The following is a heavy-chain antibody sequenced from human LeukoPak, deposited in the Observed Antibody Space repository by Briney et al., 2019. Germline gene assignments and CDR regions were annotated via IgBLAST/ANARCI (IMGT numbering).Heavy chain of an antibody. V-gene: IGHV4-38-2*02. CDR2: TYHSGTT. Sequence: PSETLPLTCTVPGYSIRSCYSWGWIRQPPGKGLEWMGSTYHSGTTYYNPSLKSRVTISVDRSKNQFSLKLSSVTAADTAVYYCARELVGANQAGAFDIWGQGTMVTVSS. D-gene: IGHD1-26*01. J-gene: IGHJ3*02. CDR1: GYSIRSCYS. CDR3: ARELVGANQAGAFDI.